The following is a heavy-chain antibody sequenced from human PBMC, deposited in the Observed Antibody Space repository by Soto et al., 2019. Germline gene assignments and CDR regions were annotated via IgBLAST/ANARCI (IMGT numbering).Heavy chain of an antibody. CDR3: ARSHYSSTWLLEH. J-gene: IGHJ4*02. CDR1: GYTFTSYY. D-gene: IGHD2-2*01. Sequence: QVQLVQSGAEMKKPGASVKVSCKASGYTFTSYYIHWVRQVPGQGHEWMGIMNPRSDSTTYAQKFQDRVTMTRDTSTTTAYMDLSSLRSEDTALYYCARSHYSSTWLLEHWGQGTLVTVSS. V-gene: IGHV1-46*01. CDR2: MNPRSDST.